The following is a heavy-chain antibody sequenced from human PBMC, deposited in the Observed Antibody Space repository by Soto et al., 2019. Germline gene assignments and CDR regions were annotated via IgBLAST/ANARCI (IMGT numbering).Heavy chain of an antibody. V-gene: IGHV4-4*02. Sequence: SETLSLTCAVSGGSISSSNYWSWVRQPPGMGLEWIGEIYHSGTTHYNPSLKSRVIISLDKSKNQFSLNLNSVTDADTAVYYCARSIYSSVWIPYGFDVWGQGTTVT. J-gene: IGHJ6*02. CDR1: GGSISSSNY. D-gene: IGHD6-19*01. CDR3: ARSIYSSVWIPYGFDV. CDR2: IYHSGTT.